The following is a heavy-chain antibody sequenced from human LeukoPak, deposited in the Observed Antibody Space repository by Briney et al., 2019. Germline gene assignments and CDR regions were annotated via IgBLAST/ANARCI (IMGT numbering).Heavy chain of an antibody. V-gene: IGHV3-30*18. J-gene: IGHJ5*02. Sequence: GGSLRLSCAASGFTFSSYGMHWVRQAPGKGLEWVAVISYDGSNKYYADSVKGRFTISRDNSKNTLYLQMNGLRAEDTAVYYCAKDSKAARPSGNWFDPWGQGTLVTVS. CDR2: ISYDGSNK. CDR3: AKDSKAARPSGNWFDP. D-gene: IGHD6-6*01. CDR1: GFTFSSYG.